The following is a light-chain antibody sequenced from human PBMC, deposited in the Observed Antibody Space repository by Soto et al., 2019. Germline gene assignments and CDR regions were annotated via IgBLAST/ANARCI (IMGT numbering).Light chain of an antibody. CDR3: QQYGRSPPIT. V-gene: IGKV3-20*01. Sequence: EIVLTQSPGTLSLSPGERATLSCRASQSVSSSSLAWYRQRPGQAPSLLIYGASRRATGITDRFSGSGSGTDFTLIISRLEPEDVAVYYCQQYGRSPPITFGQGTRLDI. CDR1: QSVSSSS. J-gene: IGKJ5*01. CDR2: GAS.